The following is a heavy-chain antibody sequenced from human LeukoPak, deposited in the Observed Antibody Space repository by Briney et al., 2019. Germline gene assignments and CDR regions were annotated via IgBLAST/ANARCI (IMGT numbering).Heavy chain of an antibody. V-gene: IGHV3-30-3*01. Sequence: PGGSLRLSCAASGFTFSSYAMHWVRQAPGKGLEWVAVISYDGSNKYYADSVKGRFTISRDNSKSTLYLQMNSLRAEDTAVYYCAGAIVVVPAASLDYWGQGTLVTVSS. CDR1: GFTFSSYA. CDR3: AGAIVVVPAASLDY. D-gene: IGHD2-2*01. J-gene: IGHJ4*02. CDR2: ISYDGSNK.